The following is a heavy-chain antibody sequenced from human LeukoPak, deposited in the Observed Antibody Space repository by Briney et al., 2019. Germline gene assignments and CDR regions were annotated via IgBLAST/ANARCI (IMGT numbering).Heavy chain of an antibody. CDR3: ARGDRGGDCYSGFDY. Sequence: SETLSLTCTVSGGSISSCYWSWIRQPPGKGLEWIAYIYYSGSTNYNPSLKSRVTISVDTSKNQFSLKLSSVTAADTAVYYCARGDRGGDCYSGFDYWGQGTLVTVSS. CDR1: GGSISSCY. V-gene: IGHV4-59*01. J-gene: IGHJ4*02. CDR2: IYYSGST. D-gene: IGHD2-21*02.